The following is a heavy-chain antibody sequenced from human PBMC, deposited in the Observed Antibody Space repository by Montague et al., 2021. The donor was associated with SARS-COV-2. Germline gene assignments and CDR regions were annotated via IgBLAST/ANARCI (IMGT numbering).Heavy chain of an antibody. CDR3: ARSMIRGGLNWFDP. Sequence: TLSLTCAVPGASISNGGYTWSWIRRPPGKGLEWIGYIYQSGTTRYXPSLKSRVTMSVDKSKNQFSLQLTSVIAADTAIYFCARSMIRGGLNWFDPWGQGTLVTVSS. CDR2: IYQSGTT. CDR1: GASISNGGYT. V-gene: IGHV4-30-2*01. J-gene: IGHJ5*02. D-gene: IGHD3-10*01.